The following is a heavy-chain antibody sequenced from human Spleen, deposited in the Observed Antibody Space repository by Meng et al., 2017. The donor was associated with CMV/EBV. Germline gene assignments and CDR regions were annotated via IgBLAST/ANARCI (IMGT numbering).Heavy chain of an antibody. V-gene: IGHV4-39*01. CDR3: ARGWASTPYGMDV. CDR1: GGSISSNNFY. J-gene: IGHJ6*02. Sequence: ESLKISCTVSGGSISSNNFYWGWIRQPPGKGLEWIGSIYYSGSTNSSPPLKSRVSISIDTSNNQFSLKVSSVTAADTALYYCARGWASTPYGMDVWGQGTPVTVSS. D-gene: IGHD6-19*01. CDR2: IYYSGST.